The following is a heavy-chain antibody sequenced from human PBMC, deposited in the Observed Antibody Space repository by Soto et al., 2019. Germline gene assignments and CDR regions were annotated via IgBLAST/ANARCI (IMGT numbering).Heavy chain of an antibody. D-gene: IGHD3-9*01. CDR2: ISYDGSNK. V-gene: IGHV3-30-3*01. Sequence: PGGSLRLFCAASGFTFSSYAMHWVRQAPGKGLEWVAVISYDGSNKYYADSVKGRFTISRDNSKNTLYLQMNSLRAEDTAVYYCARDHADILTGPIQIKKWPPGEYWGQGTLVTVSS. J-gene: IGHJ4*02. CDR3: ARDHADILTGPIQIKKWPPGEY. CDR1: GFTFSSYA.